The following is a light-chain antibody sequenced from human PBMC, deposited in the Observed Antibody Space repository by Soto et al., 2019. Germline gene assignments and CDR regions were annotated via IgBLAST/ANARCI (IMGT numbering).Light chain of an antibody. Sequence: QSVLTQPASVSGSPGQSITTSCTGTSSDVGGFNYVSWYQQHPGKAPKLMIYDVTNRPSGVSYRFPGSKSGNTASLTISGLQAEDEADYYCNSYTSSSTYVFGTGTKVTVL. CDR1: SSDVGGFNY. CDR2: DVT. V-gene: IGLV2-14*03. J-gene: IGLJ1*01. CDR3: NSYTSSSTYV.